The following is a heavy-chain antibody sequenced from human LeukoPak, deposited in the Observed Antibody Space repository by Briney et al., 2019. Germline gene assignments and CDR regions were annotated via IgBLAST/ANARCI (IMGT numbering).Heavy chain of an antibody. D-gene: IGHD3-22*01. CDR3: ARDKDYYDSSGYYDY. V-gene: IGHV3-33*01. Sequence: PGGSLRLSCAASGFTFSSYGMHWVRQAPGKGLEWAAVIWYDGSNKYYADSVKGRFTISRDNSKNTLYLQMNSLRAEDTAVYYCARDKDYYDSSGYYDYWGQGTLVTVSS. J-gene: IGHJ4*02. CDR2: IWYDGSNK. CDR1: GFTFSSYG.